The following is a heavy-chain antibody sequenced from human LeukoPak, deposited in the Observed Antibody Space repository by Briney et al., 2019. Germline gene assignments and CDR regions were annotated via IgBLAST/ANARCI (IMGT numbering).Heavy chain of an antibody. V-gene: IGHV3-11*01. D-gene: IGHD2-21*02. J-gene: IGHJ4*02. Sequence: GGSLRLSCTASAFTLGDFYMSWIRQAPGRGLEWIAYISNVGLTTYYAESVKGRFTISRDNAKNSLYLQMNSLRAEDTAVYYCACDFRYLGHDFWGQGTLVTVSS. CDR3: ACDFRYLGHDF. CDR1: AFTLGDFY. CDR2: ISNVGLTT.